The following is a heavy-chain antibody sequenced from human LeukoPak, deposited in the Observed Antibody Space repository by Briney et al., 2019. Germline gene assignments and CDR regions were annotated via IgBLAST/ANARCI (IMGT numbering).Heavy chain of an antibody. J-gene: IGHJ4*02. V-gene: IGHV1-46*01. CDR2: INPSGGST. CDR1: GYTFTSYY. D-gene: IGHD6-13*01. CDR3: ARDPGVIAAADTFFDY. Sequence: ASVKVSCKASGYTFTSYYLHWVRQAPGQGLEWMGIINPSGGSTTYAQKFQGRVTMTRDTSTSTVYMEVSSLRSEDTAVYYCARDPGVIAAADTFFDYWGQGTLVTVSS.